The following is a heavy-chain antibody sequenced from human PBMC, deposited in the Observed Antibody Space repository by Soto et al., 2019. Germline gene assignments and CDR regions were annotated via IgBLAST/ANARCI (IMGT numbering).Heavy chain of an antibody. CDR2: IYYSGST. CDR1: GGSISSYY. Sequence: SETLSLTCTVSGGSISSYYWSWIRQPPGKGLEWIGYIYYSGSTNYNPSLKSRVTISVDTSKNQFSLKLSSVTAVDTAVYFCAGFGVSYSSSSADYYYYMDVWGKGTTVTVSS. D-gene: IGHD6-6*01. V-gene: IGHV4-59*08. J-gene: IGHJ6*03. CDR3: AGFGVSYSSSSADYYYYMDV.